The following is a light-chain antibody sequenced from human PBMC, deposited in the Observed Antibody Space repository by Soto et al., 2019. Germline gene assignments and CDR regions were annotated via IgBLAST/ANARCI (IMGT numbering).Light chain of an antibody. CDR2: GAS. Sequence: EIVMTQSPATLSVSPGERATLSCRASQSVSSNLAWYQQKPGQAPRLLIYGASTRDTGIPARFSGSGSGTEFTLTISSLEPEDSAVYYWQQGHMWPITFGQGTRLEI. CDR1: QSVSSN. J-gene: IGKJ5*01. CDR3: QQGHMWPIT. V-gene: IGKV3D-15*01.